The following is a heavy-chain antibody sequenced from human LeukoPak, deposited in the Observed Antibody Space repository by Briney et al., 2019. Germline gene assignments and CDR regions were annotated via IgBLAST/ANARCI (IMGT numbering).Heavy chain of an antibody. D-gene: IGHD5-24*01. CDR1: GGSISSGGYY. Sequence: PSQTLSLTCTVSGGSISSGGYYWSWIRQHPGKGLEWIGYIYYSGSTYYNPSLKSRVTISVDTSKNQFSLKLSSVTAADRAVYYCARDVDGYNHFDYWGQGTLVTVSS. CDR3: ARDVDGYNHFDY. CDR2: IYYSGST. V-gene: IGHV4-31*03. J-gene: IGHJ4*02.